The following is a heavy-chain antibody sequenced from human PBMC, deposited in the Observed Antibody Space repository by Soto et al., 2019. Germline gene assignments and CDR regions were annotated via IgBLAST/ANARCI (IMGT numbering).Heavy chain of an antibody. CDR2: ISTYNGDT. J-gene: IGHJ6*02. CDR1: GYTFTRSG. V-gene: IGHV1-18*01. CDR3: ARAGVAPYYYDGMDV. Sequence: QVQLVQSGAEVKKPGASVKVSCKASGYTFTRSGISWVRQAPGQGLEWMGWISTYNGDTNYAQKFQGRVTMTTDTSTSTAYMELRSLRSDETAVYYCARAGVAPYYYDGMDVWGQGPTVTVSS. D-gene: IGHD5-12*01.